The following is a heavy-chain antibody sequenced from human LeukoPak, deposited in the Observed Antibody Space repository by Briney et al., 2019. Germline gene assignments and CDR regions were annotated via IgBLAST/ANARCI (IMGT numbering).Heavy chain of an antibody. CDR2: IYYSGST. D-gene: IGHD2-15*01. Sequence: SETLSLTCTVSGGSISSYYWSWIRQPPGKGLKWIGYIYYSGSTNYNPSLKSRVTISVDTSKNQFSLKLSSVTAADTAVYYCARDYWEVAATWGVYYYYMDVWGKGTTVTVSS. V-gene: IGHV4-59*01. CDR3: ARDYWEVAATWGVYYYYMDV. J-gene: IGHJ6*03. CDR1: GGSISSYY.